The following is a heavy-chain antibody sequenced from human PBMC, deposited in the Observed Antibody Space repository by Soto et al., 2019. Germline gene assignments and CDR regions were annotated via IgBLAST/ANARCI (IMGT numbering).Heavy chain of an antibody. Sequence: QVQVVQSRAEVKKPGASVKVSCKTSGYTFTEYDINWVRQAPGQGPEYMGWVSPENRNAGYAPQFRGRVSMTTDTPISTAYLELTNLTFEDTAVYYCEVTTGYWGQGTMVTVSS. J-gene: IGHJ4*02. CDR1: GYTFTEYD. CDR2: VSPENRNA. V-gene: IGHV1-8*01. D-gene: IGHD1-1*01. CDR3: EVTTGY.